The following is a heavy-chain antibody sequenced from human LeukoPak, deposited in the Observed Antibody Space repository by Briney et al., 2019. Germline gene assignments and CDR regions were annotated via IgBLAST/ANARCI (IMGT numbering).Heavy chain of an antibody. J-gene: IGHJ1*01. CDR1: GFTFTGYG. CDR2: TNTDGSST. V-gene: IGHV3-74*03. CDR3: YGANAEH. D-gene: IGHD4-23*01. Sequence: GGSLRLSCAASGFTFTGYGMHWVRQAPGKGLVWVSGTNTDGSSTMYADSVKGRFTIARDNVKNTLYLQMNSLRAEDTAVYYCYGANAEHWGQGTLVTVSS.